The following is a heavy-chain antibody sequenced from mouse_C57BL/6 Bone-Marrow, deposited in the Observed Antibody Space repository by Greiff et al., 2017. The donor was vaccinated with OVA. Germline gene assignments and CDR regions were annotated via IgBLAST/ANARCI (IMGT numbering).Heavy chain of an antibody. D-gene: IGHD1-1*01. J-gene: IGHJ2*01. CDR1: GYTFTSYW. CDR2: INPSSGYT. CDR3: ARGGTTVVADY. Sequence: QVQLQQSGAELAKPGASVKLSCKASGYTFTSYWMHWVKQRPGQGLEWIGYINPSSGYTKYNQKFKDKATLTVDKSSGTAYMELRSLTSEDSAVYYCARGGTTVVADYWGQGTTLTVSS. V-gene: IGHV1-7*01.